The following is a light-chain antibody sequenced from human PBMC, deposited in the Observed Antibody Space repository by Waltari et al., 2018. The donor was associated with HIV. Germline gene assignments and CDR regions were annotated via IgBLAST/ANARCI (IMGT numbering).Light chain of an antibody. V-gene: IGLV1-47*01. CDR2: RNN. Sequence: QPVLTQPPSASGTPGHGVTISCSGNNSNIGTNSVYWYQHLPGMAPKLLIYRNNRRPSGIPDRFSGSRSGTSASLAISGLRSEDEADYYCATWDDSLIWVFGGGTKLTVL. CDR3: ATWDDSLIWV. J-gene: IGLJ3*02. CDR1: NSNIGTNS.